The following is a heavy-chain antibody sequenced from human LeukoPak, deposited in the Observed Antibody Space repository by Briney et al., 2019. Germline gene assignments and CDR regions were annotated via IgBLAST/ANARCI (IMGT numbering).Heavy chain of an antibody. CDR1: GFTFSSYS. CDR2: ISSSNFYI. Sequence: RGSLRLSCAASGFTFSSYSMNWVRQAPGKGLEWLSSISSSNFYIYYADSIKGRFTISRDDAKNSLYLQMNSLRAEDTAVYYCARVIDGYNLSPCDYWGQGTLVTVSS. V-gene: IGHV3-21*01. J-gene: IGHJ4*02. CDR3: ARVIDGYNLSPCDY. D-gene: IGHD5-24*01.